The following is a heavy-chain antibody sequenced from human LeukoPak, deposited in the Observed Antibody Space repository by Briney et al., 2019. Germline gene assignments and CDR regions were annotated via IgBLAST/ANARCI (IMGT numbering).Heavy chain of an antibody. CDR3: AREAPGSGNFDF. Sequence: ASVKVSCKTFGYTFTYYYLHWVRQAHGQGLEWMGWFNPNSVGTNSAQKFQGRVTMTSDTSITTAYMELTSLRSDDTAVYYCAREAPGSGNFDFWGQGTLVTVSS. D-gene: IGHD3-10*01. J-gene: IGHJ4*02. V-gene: IGHV1-2*02. CDR2: FNPNSVGT. CDR1: GYTFTYYY.